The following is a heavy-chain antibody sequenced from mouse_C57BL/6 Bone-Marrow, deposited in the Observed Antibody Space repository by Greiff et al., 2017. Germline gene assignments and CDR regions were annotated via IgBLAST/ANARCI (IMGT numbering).Heavy chain of an antibody. CDR2: IDPATGGT. J-gene: IGHJ2*01. Sequence: QVQLQQSGAELVRPGASVTLSCKASGYTFTDYEMHWVKQTPVHGLEWIGAIDPATGGTAYNQKFKGKAILTADTSSSTAYMELRSLTSEDSAVYYCTRREWLLFDYWGQGTTLTVSS. CDR1: GYTFTDYE. CDR3: TRREWLLFDY. V-gene: IGHV1-15*01. D-gene: IGHD2-3*01.